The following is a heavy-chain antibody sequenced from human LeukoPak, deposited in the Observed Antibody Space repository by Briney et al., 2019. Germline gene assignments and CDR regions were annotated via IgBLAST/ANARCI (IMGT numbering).Heavy chain of an antibody. CDR2: ISSSSSYI. CDR3: VKDPRPIKVATIGDYYYYGMDV. D-gene: IGHD5-12*01. V-gene: IGHV3-21*06. CDR1: GFAFSSYS. Sequence: PGGSLRLSCAASGFAFSSYSMNWVRQAPGKGLEWVSSISSSSSYIYFADSVKGRFTISRDNAKNSLYLQMNSLRAEDTAVYYCVKDPRPIKVATIGDYYYYGMDVWGQGTTVTVSS. J-gene: IGHJ6*02.